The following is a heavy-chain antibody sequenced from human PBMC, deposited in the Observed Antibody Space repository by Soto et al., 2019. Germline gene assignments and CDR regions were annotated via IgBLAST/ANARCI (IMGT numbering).Heavy chain of an antibody. D-gene: IGHD3-10*01. CDR1: GGSISIYY. Sequence: SETLSLTCTVSGGSISIYYWSWIRQPPGKGLEWIGYVYYIGSPNYNPSLKSRVTISVDTSKNQFSLNLSSVTPADTAVYYCAGSGSYRGQHYYYGMDVWGRGTTVTVSS. CDR3: AGSGSYRGQHYYYGMDV. J-gene: IGHJ6*02. V-gene: IGHV4-59*01. CDR2: VYYIGSP.